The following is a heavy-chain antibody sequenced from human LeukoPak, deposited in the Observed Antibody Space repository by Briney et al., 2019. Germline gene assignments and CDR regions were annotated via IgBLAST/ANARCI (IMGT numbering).Heavy chain of an antibody. Sequence: RGESLQISCEASGCSFTSYWIGWVRQVPGKGLEWMGIIFPAGSGTRYSPSFQGQVTISADKSINTAYLQWSSLKASDTAIYYCARQQAVAGPGIDYWGQGTVVTVSS. V-gene: IGHV5-51*01. J-gene: IGHJ4*02. CDR1: GCSFTSYW. CDR3: ARQQAVAGPGIDY. D-gene: IGHD6-19*01. CDR2: IFPAGSGT.